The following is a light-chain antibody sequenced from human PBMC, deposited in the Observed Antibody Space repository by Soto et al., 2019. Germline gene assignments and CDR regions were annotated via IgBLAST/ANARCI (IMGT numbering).Light chain of an antibody. CDR1: QSLVYSNGNAY. Sequence: DAVLTQSPLSLPVTLGQPAAISCRSSQSLVYSNGNAYSIWFQQRLGQSPRRLIDQVSTRDAGVRDRCIRSGLGTSYTHTISRLEAEEVGIYDGMQCTHWPCTFGQGTKVEIK. V-gene: IGKV2-30*01. CDR3: MQCTHWPCT. CDR2: QVS. J-gene: IGKJ1*01.